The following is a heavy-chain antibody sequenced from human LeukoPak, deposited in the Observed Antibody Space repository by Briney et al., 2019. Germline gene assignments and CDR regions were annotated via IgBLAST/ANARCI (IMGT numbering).Heavy chain of an antibody. CDR3: ARLAVPRTAAGKRWGVYYYYYMDV. CDR2: IYTSGST. J-gene: IGHJ6*03. D-gene: IGHD6-13*01. CDR1: GGSINSGSYY. V-gene: IGHV4-61*02. Sequence: SQTLSLTCTVSGGSINSGSYYWSWIRQPAGKGLEWIGRIYTSGSTNYNPSLKSRVTISVDTSKNQFSLKLSSVTAADTAVYYCARLAVPRTAAGKRWGVYYYYYMDVWGKGTTVTISS.